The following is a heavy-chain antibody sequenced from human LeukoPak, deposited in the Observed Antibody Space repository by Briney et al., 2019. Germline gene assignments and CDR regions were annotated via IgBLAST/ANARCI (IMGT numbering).Heavy chain of an antibody. Sequence: PGGSLRLSCAASGFTFSSYWMTWVRQAPGKGLGWVANIKQDGSEKYYVDSVKGRFTIPRDNAKNSLYLQMNSLRAEDTAVYYCARVRYSYGYYFDYWGQGTLVTVSS. J-gene: IGHJ4*02. CDR2: IKQDGSEK. D-gene: IGHD5-18*01. CDR1: GFTFSSYW. V-gene: IGHV3-7*01. CDR3: ARVRYSYGYYFDY.